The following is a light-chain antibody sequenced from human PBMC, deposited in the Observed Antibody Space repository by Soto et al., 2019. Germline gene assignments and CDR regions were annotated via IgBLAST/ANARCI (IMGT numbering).Light chain of an antibody. CDR3: AAWDDSLNGYV. CDR1: SSNIGSST. CDR2: SHN. Sequence: QSVLTQPPSASGTPGQRVIISCSGSSSNIGSSTVNWYQHLPGTAPKLLIYSHNERPSGVPDRFSGSKSGTSASLAISGLQSEDEADYFCAAWDDSLNGYVFGTGTKVNVL. V-gene: IGLV1-44*01. J-gene: IGLJ1*01.